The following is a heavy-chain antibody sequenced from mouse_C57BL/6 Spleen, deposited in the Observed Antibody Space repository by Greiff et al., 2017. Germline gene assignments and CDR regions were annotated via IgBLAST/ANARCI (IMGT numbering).Heavy chain of an antibody. D-gene: IGHD1-1*02. V-gene: IGHV5-17*01. CDR1: GFTFSDYG. J-gene: IGHJ2*01. CDR2: ISSGSSTI. Sequence: EVHLVESGGGLVKPGGSLKLSCAASGFTFSDYGMHWVRQAPEKGLEWVAYISSGSSTIYYADTVKGRFTISRDNAKNTLFLQMTSLRSEDTAMYYCARDGGNPWYFDYWGQGTTLTVSS. CDR3: ARDGGNPWYFDY.